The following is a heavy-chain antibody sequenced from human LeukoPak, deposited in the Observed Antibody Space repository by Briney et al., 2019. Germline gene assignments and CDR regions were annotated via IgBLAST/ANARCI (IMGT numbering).Heavy chain of an antibody. Sequence: SETLSLTCTVSGGSISSYYWSWIRQPAGKGLEWIGRIYTSVSTNYNPSLKSRVTMSVDTYKNQFSMKLSSVTAADTAVYYCARDTGIRGYSGYDLGYWGQGTLVTVSS. CDR2: IYTSVST. V-gene: IGHV4-4*07. J-gene: IGHJ4*02. CDR1: GGSISSYY. D-gene: IGHD5-12*01. CDR3: ARDTGIRGYSGYDLGY.